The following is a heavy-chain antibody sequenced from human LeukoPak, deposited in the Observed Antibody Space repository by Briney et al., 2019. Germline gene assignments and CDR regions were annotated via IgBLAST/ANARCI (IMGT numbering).Heavy chain of an antibody. V-gene: IGHV4-39*07. CDR1: GGSISSSSYY. J-gene: IGHJ6*03. CDR2: INHSGST. Sequence: SSETLSLTGTVSGGSISSSSYYWSWIRQPPGKGLEWIGEINHSGSTNYNPSLKSRVTISVDTSKNQFSLKLSSVTAADTAVYYCARLTSGSFSTHYYYYMDVWGKGTTVTISS. CDR3: ARLTSGSFSTHYYYYMDV. D-gene: IGHD1-26*01.